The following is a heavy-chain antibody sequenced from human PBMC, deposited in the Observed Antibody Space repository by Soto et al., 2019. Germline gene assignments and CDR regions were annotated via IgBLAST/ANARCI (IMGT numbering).Heavy chain of an antibody. CDR2: IRRRAKNYAT. D-gene: IGHD3-22*01. V-gene: IGHV3-73*02. Sequence: EVQLVESGGDLVQPGGSLKLSCAASGFTFSGSAMHWVRQASGKGLEWVGHIRRRAKNYATVYAASVKGRFIISKADAKNTAYLHMIRLKTDDTAVYFCTRTCAGSDYFSPYFDYWGQGTLVTVSS. J-gene: IGHJ4*02. CDR3: TRTCAGSDYFSPYFDY. CDR1: GFTFSGSA.